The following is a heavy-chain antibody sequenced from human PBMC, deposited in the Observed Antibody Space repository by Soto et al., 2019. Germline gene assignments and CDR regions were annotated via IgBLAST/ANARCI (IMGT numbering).Heavy chain of an antibody. CDR3: ARSADGSTSNYYYYYMDV. CDR2: INHSGST. CDR1: GGSFSGYY. V-gene: IGHV4-34*01. D-gene: IGHD2-2*01. J-gene: IGHJ6*03. Sequence: PSETLSLTCAVYGGSFSGYYWSWIRQPPGKGLEWIGEINHSGSTNYNPSLKSRVTISVDTSKNQFSLKLSGLRSDDTAVYYCARSADGSTSNYYYYYMDVWGKGTPVTVSS.